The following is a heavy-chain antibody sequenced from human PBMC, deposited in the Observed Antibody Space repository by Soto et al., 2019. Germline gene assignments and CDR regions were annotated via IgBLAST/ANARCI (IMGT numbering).Heavy chain of an antibody. D-gene: IGHD1-26*01. CDR2: RYYSEST. J-gene: IGHJ5*01. CDR1: FRSIATGGDY. V-gene: IGHV4-31*03. CDR3: TRALSGSYDS. Sequence: SETLSLTCTVSFRSIATGGDYLSLIRQLPGKGLEWIGHRYYSESTYYNPSLKSRVSISLDTSKNQFSLKLNSVTPEDTAMYYCTRALSGSYDSWGQGTLVTVSS.